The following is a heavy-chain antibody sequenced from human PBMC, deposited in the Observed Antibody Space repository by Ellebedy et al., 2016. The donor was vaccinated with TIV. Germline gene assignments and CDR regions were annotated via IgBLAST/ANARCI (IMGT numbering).Heavy chain of an antibody. J-gene: IGHJ4*02. Sequence: PGGSLRLSCTDSGFTVSSYWMHWVRQAPGEGLEWVAVISYHGTNTHYADSVKGRSTISRDNSKNTLYLQMNSLRVEDTAVYYCARDWNEGYDGYVDYWGQGTVVTVSS. CDR2: ISYHGTNT. D-gene: IGHD3-3*01. CDR1: GFTVSSYW. V-gene: IGHV3-30*03. CDR3: ARDWNEGYDGYVDY.